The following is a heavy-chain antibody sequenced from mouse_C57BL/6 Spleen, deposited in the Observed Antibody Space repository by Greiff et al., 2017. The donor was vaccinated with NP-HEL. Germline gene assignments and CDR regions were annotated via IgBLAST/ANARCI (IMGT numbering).Heavy chain of an antibody. D-gene: IGHD1-1*01. Sequence: VQLQQSGAELARPGASVKLSCKASGYTFTSYGISWVKQRTGQGLEWIGEIYPRSGNTYYNEKFKGKATLTADKSSSTAYMELRSLTSEDSAVYFCARKDTSGNSYEGGNYFDYWGQGTTLTVSS. V-gene: IGHV1-81*01. CDR3: ARKDTSGNSYEGGNYFDY. J-gene: IGHJ2*01. CDR1: GYTFTSYG. CDR2: IYPRSGNT.